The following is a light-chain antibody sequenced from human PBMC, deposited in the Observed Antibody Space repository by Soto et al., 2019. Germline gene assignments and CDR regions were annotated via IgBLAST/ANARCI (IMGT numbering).Light chain of an antibody. V-gene: IGKV3-15*01. CDR3: QQYNTWQYT. Sequence: EIMMTQSPSTVSVSPGGRATLYCRASQPMASNFAWCQQRPGQPPRLLIFGASTRASDVPDGFTGSGYGKQFTLAISSLNSEEIAVYFCQQYNTWQYTCGPGTKV. CDR2: GAS. J-gene: IGKJ2*01. CDR1: QPMASN.